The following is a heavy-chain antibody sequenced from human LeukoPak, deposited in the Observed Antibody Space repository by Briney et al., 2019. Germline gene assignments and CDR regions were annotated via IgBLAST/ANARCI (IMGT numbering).Heavy chain of an antibody. CDR1: GGSISSYY. V-gene: IGHV4-59*01. CDR2: MYYSGTT. J-gene: IGHJ4*02. CDR3: AREFGSSYDSSEAFDY. Sequence: PSETLSLTCTVSGGSISSYYWNWIRQPPGKGPEWIGYMYYSGTTNQNPSLKSRVSISLDRSENQFSLKLRSVTAADTAVYYCAREFGSSYDSSEAFDYWGQGTLVTVSS. D-gene: IGHD3-22*01.